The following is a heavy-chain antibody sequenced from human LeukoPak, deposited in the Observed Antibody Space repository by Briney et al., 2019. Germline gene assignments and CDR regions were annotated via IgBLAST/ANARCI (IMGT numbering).Heavy chain of an antibody. CDR2: IYYSGST. CDR3: ARGLMDTAMVVFDY. J-gene: IGHJ4*02. V-gene: IGHV4-61*01. Sequence: ASETLSLTCTVSGGSISSSSYYWSWIRQPPGKGLEWIGYIYYSGSTNYNPSLKSRVTISVDTSKNQFSLKLSSVTAADTAVYYCARGLMDTAMVVFDYWGQGTLVTVSS. D-gene: IGHD5-18*01. CDR1: GGSISSSSYY.